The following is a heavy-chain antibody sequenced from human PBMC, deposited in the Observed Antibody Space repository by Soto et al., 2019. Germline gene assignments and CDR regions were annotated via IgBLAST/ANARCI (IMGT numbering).Heavy chain of an antibody. D-gene: IGHD2-8*01. J-gene: IGHJ4*02. Sequence: EVQLLQSGGGLVQPGGSLRLSCAASEFTFSTYVMTWVRQAPGKGLEWVSTISGNGGSTYYADSVKGRFTISRDNSKNTLYLQMNSLRAEDTAVYYCAKGRLYQSDYWGQETLVTVSS. CDR2: ISGNGGST. CDR3: AKGRLYQSDY. V-gene: IGHV3-23*01. CDR1: EFTFSTYV.